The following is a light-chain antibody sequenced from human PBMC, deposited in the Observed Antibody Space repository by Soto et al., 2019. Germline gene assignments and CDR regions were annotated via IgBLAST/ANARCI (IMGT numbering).Light chain of an antibody. CDR3: QQYGSSPLT. Sequence: EIVLTQSPGTLSLSPGERATLSCRASQSVSSSFLAWYQQKPGQAPRLLIYGASSMATGIPDRFSGSGSGTDFTLTISRLETGDFAVYYCQQYGSSPLTFGQGTKVEIK. V-gene: IGKV3-20*01. J-gene: IGKJ1*01. CDR2: GAS. CDR1: QSVSSSF.